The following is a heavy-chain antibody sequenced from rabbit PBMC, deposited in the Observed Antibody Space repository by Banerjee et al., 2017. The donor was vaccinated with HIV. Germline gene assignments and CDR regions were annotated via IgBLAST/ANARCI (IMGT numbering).Heavy chain of an antibody. CDR2: INTSSGNT. CDR1: ESFFSFSNKYV. CDR3: ARDLAGVIGWNFNL. V-gene: IGHV1S45*01. Sequence: QEQLEESGGGLVKPEGSLTLTCTASESFFSFSNKYVMCWVRQAPGKGLEWIACINTSSGNTVYATWAKGRFTISKTSWTTVTLQMTSLTAADTATYFCARDLAGVIGWNFNLWGPGTLVTVS. D-gene: IGHD4-1*01. J-gene: IGHJ4*01.